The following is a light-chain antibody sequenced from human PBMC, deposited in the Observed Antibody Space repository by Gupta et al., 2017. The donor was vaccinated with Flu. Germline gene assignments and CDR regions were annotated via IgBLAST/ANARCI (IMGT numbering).Light chain of an antibody. Sequence: ETVLTHSPATLSVSPGERATPSCRASQSVSSNLAWYQQKHGQAPRLLIYGASTRATGIPARFSGSGSGTEFTLTISSLQSEDFAVYYCQHYNNWPRTFGQGTKVEIK. CDR1: QSVSSN. V-gene: IGKV3-15*01. CDR2: GAS. CDR3: QHYNNWPRT. J-gene: IGKJ1*01.